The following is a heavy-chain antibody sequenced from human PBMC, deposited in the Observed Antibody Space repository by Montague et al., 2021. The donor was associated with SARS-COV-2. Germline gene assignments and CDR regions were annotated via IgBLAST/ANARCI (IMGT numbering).Heavy chain of an antibody. D-gene: IGHD6-19*01. J-gene: IGHJ2*01. Sequence: PALVKPTQTLTLTCTFSGFSVSTSGLCVSWIRQPPGKALEWLALIDWDDDTYYSTSLKTRLTISKDTSKNQVVLTMTNMDPVDTGTYYCARIPEYSSGCGPDWYFDLWGRGTLVTVSS. V-gene: IGHV2-70*01. CDR2: IDWDDDT. CDR3: ARIPEYSSGCGPDWYFDL. CDR1: GFSVSTSGLC.